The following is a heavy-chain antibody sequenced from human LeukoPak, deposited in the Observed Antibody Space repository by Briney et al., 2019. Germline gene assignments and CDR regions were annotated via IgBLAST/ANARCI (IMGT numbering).Heavy chain of an antibody. CDR3: ARVTEKQYLPFDS. V-gene: IGHV6-1*01. CDR2: TYYRSRWYN. CDR1: GDSVSSNSAA. J-gene: IGHJ4*02. Sequence: SQTLSLTCAISGDSVSSNSAAWNWIRQSPSRGLEWLGRTYYRSRWYNEYALSVKSRITINPDTSKNQFSLQLNSVTPEDTAVYYCARVTEKQYLPFDSWGQATLVTVSP. D-gene: IGHD6-19*01.